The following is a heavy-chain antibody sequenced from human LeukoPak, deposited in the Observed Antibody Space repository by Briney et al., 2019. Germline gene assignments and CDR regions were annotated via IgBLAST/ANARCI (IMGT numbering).Heavy chain of an antibody. CDR3: ARVFWFGGSTLGNWFDP. V-gene: IGHV4-4*02. D-gene: IGHD3-10*01. CDR2: IYHDGNI. J-gene: IGHJ5*02. Sequence: SETLSLTCVVSGDSITSSSWWSWLRQSPGKGLEWIGEIYHDGNIYYNPSLKNRLTISVDKSKNLFSLHLTSVTAADTAMYYCARVFWFGGSTLGNWFDPWGQGTLVTVSS. CDR1: GDSITSSSW.